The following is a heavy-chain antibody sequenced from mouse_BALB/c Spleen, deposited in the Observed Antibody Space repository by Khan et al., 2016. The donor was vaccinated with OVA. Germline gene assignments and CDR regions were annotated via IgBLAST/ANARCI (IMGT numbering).Heavy chain of an antibody. Sequence: VQLQQSGPGLVKPSQSLSLTCTVTGYSITSDYAWNWIRQFPGNKLEWVAYISYSGSTSYNPSLKSRISITRDTSKNQFFLQLNSVTTEDTATYYCASYRYDGYFDYWGQGTTLTVSS. CDR3: ASYRYDGYFDY. V-gene: IGHV3-2*02. CDR2: ISYSGST. J-gene: IGHJ2*01. D-gene: IGHD2-14*01. CDR1: GYSITSDYA.